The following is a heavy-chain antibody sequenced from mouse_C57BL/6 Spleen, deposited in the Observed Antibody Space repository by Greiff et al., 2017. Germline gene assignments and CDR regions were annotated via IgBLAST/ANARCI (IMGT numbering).Heavy chain of an antibody. CDR1: GYTFTSYD. CDR3: ARWYYGSSYEYYFDD. J-gene: IGHJ2*01. D-gene: IGHD1-1*01. CDR2: IYPRDGST. V-gene: IGHV1-85*01. Sequence: QVQLKQSGPELVKPGASVKLSCKASGYTFTSYDINWVKQRPGQGLEWIGWIYPRDGSTKYNEKFKGKATLTVDTSSSTAYMELHSLTSEDSAVYFCARWYYGSSYEYYFDDWGQGTTLTVSS.